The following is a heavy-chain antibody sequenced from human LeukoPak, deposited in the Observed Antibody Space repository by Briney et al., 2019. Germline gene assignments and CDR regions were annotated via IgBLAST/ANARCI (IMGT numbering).Heavy chain of an antibody. Sequence: GASVTVSCKRSGYTFTAYNIHWVGQAPGQGVEWMGWMNPNSGDTNYAQNFQGRVTMTRDTSISTAYMELSSLRSDDTAVYFYLRGGGRSYCDYWGQGTPVTVSS. CDR2: MNPNSGDT. V-gene: IGHV1-2*02. D-gene: IGHD2-15*01. CDR1: GYTFTAYN. J-gene: IGHJ4*02. CDR3: LRGGGRSYCDY.